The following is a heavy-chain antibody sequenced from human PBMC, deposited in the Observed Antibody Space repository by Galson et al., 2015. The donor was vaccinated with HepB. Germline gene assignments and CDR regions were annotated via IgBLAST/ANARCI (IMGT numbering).Heavy chain of an antibody. CDR2: ISYSGST. J-gene: IGHJ3*02. CDR1: GGSITRGGYY. CDR3: AREFGLGYYGSGSYSDFDAFDI. V-gene: IGHV4-31*03. Sequence: SLTCTVSGGSITRGGYYWSWIRQHPGKGLEWIGYISYSGSTYYNPSLNSRIMISVDTSKNQFSLKLTSVTAADTAVYYCAREFGLGYYGSGSYSDFDAFDIWGQGTMVTVSS. D-gene: IGHD3-10*01.